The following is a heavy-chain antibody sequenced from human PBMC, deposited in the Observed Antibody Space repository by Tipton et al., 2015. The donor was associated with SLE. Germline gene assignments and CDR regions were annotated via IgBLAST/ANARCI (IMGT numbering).Heavy chain of an antibody. CDR3: ARGRTRRNDAYDI. D-gene: IGHD1-1*01. CDR1: GFTFTGYY. J-gene: IGHJ3*02. V-gene: IGHV1-2*02. CDR2: FNPNSGDT. Sequence: QLVQSGAELKKPGASVKVSCKASGFTFTGYYFHWVRQAPGQGLEWMGWFNPNSGDTHYAQKVQGRVTMTTDTSTNTAYMELRSLRSDDTAVYYCARGRTRRNDAYDIWGQGTLVTVSS.